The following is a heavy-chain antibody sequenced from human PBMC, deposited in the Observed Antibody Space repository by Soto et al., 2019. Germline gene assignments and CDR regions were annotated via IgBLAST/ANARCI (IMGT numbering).Heavy chain of an antibody. CDR1: GFTFSSYA. CDR2: ISGSGGST. D-gene: IGHD4-17*01. Sequence: EVQLLESGGGLVQPGGSLRLSCAASGFTFSSYAMSWVRQAPGKGLEWVSAISGSGGSTYYADSVKGRFTISRDNSKNTLYMKINSLRAEDTAVYYCAKRTVGWYFDLWGRGTLVTVSS. V-gene: IGHV3-23*01. J-gene: IGHJ2*01. CDR3: AKRTVGWYFDL.